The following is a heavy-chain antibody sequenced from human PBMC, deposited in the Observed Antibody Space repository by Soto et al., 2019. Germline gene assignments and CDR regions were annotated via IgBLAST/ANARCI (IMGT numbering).Heavy chain of an antibody. V-gene: IGHV3-30*18. CDR2: ISYDGSNK. CDR1: GFTFSSYG. CDR3: AKTHSSGPDY. J-gene: IGHJ4*02. Sequence: PGGSLRLSCAASGFTFSSYGMHWVRQAPGKGLEWVAVISYDGSNKYYADSVKGRFTISRDNSKNTLYLQMNSLRAEDTAVYYCAKTHSSGPDYWGQGTLVTVS. D-gene: IGHD6-19*01.